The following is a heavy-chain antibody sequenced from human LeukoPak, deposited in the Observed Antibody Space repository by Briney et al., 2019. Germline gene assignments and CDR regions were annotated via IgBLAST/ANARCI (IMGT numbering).Heavy chain of an antibody. CDR3: ARRVSCGDDCYAFDY. J-gene: IGHJ4*02. Sequence: AGGSLRLSCAASGFTFSDYYMYWIRQAPGKGLEWVSYISNSGGTTSYADSVKGRFTISRDNSKNTLYLQMNSLRAEDTAVYYCARRVSCGDDCYAFDYWGQGTQVTVSS. V-gene: IGHV3-11*04. CDR1: GFTFSDYY. D-gene: IGHD2-21*02. CDR2: ISNSGGTT.